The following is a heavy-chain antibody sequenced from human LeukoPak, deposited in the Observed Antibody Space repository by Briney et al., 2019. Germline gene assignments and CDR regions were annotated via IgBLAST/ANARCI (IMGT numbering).Heavy chain of an antibody. J-gene: IGHJ4*02. CDR2: IIPILGIA. CDR3: ARGDGGYNAFSFDY. Sequence: SVKVSCKASGGTFSSYTISWVRQAPGQGLEWMGRIIPILGIANYAQRFQGRVTIIEDKSTSTAYMELRSLRSEDTAVYYCARGDGGYNAFSFDYWGQGTLVTVSS. CDR1: GGTFSSYT. D-gene: IGHD5-24*01. V-gene: IGHV1-69*02.